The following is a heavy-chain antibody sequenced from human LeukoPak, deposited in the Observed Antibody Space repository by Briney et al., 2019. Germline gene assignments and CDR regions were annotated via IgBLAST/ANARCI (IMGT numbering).Heavy chain of an antibody. V-gene: IGHV3-49*03. CDR3: TRVDGLAAAGTHFDY. J-gene: IGHJ4*02. D-gene: IGHD6-13*01. CDR2: IRSKAYGGTT. CDR1: GFTFGDYV. Sequence: GGSLRLSCTASGFTFGDYVMSWFRQAPGKGLEWVGFIRSKAYGGTTEYAASVKGRFTISRDDSKSIAYLQMNSLKTEDTAVYYCTRVDGLAAAGTHFDYWGQGTLVTVSS.